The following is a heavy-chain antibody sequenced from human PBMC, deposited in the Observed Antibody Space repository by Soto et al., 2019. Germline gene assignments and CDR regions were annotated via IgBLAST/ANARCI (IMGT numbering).Heavy chain of an antibody. J-gene: IGHJ6*02. D-gene: IGHD3-10*01. CDR3: TRGAGFFYGVDV. Sequence: LRLSCAASGFSFSDYEMDWVRQAPGKGLEWIAHISFSGSTIYYADSVKGRFSISRDNSKNFLYLQMSGLRADDSAVYYCTRGAGFFYGVDVWGLGTTVTVSS. CDR2: ISFSGSTI. CDR1: GFSFSDYE. V-gene: IGHV3-48*03.